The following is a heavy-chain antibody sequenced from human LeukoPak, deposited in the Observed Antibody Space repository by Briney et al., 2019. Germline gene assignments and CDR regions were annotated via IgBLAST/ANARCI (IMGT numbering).Heavy chain of an antibody. CDR3: AKDITARYYYYYMDV. J-gene: IGHJ6*03. Sequence: SGGSLRLSCAASGFTFSSYAMSWVRQAPGKGLGWVSAISGSGGSTYYADSVKGRFTISRDNSKNTLYLQMNSLRAEDTAVYYCAKDITARYYYYYMDVWGKGTTVTVSS. CDR1: GFTFSSYA. V-gene: IGHV3-23*01. CDR2: ISGSGGST. D-gene: IGHD3-10*01.